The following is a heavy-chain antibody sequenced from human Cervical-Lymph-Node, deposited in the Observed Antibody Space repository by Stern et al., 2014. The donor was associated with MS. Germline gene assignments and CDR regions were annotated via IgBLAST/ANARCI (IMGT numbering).Heavy chain of an antibody. Sequence: VQLVESGPRLGKTSETLSLTCTVSGGSVRAYCWSWDRQPAGKGLEWIGRVDSTGNTYYNPSLKSRVTLSLDASKNQFSLRLSSLTAADTAVYYCALSRSDDDFLGEDTSRGSYYYYGMDVWGQGTTVTVSS. CDR2: VDSTGNT. D-gene: IGHD3-16*01. V-gene: IGHV4-4*07. CDR3: ALSRSDDDFLGEDTSRGSYYYYGMDV. J-gene: IGHJ6*02. CDR1: GGSVRAYC.